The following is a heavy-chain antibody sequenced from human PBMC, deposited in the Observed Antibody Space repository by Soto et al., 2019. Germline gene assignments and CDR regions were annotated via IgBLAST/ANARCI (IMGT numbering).Heavy chain of an antibody. V-gene: IGHV1-2*02. D-gene: IGHD6-6*01. CDR3: AAQEGEQLAPYYYYDGMDD. J-gene: IGHJ6*02. CDR1: GYTFTCYY. CDR2: INPNSGGT. Sequence: ASVQVSFQASGYTFTCYYMHWVRQAPGQGLEWMGWINPNSGGTNYAQKSQGRVTITADESTSTAYMELSSLRSEDTAVYYCAAQEGEQLAPYYYYDGMDDWGQGTTVTVSS.